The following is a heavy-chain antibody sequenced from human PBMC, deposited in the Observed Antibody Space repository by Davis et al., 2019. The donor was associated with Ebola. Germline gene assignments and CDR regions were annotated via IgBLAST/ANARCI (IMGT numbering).Heavy chain of an antibody. J-gene: IGHJ4*02. CDR2: ISDSGSSP. V-gene: IGHV3-23*01. D-gene: IGHD6-19*01. CDR3: AKGYGSGFLDC. CDR1: GFTFSNYY. Sequence: GESLKISCAASGFTFSNYYLHWVRQAPGKGLEWVSAISDSGSSPYYADSVKGRFTISRDNTNSTLYLQMDSLRAEDTALYYCAKGYGSGFLDCWGQGTLVTVSS.